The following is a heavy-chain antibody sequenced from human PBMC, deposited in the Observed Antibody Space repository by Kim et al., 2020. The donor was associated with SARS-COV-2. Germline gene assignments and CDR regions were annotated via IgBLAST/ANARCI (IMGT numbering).Heavy chain of an antibody. CDR1: GGSISSSSYY. CDR3: ARRDDSSGWTGGFDH. V-gene: IGHV4-39*01. CDR2: IFYSGST. D-gene: IGHD6-19*01. J-gene: IGHJ4*02. Sequence: SETLSLTCTVSGGSISSSSYYWGWIRQPPGKGLEWIGTIFYSGSTYYNPSLKSRVTVSVDTSKNQFSLRLSSVTAADTAVYYCARRDDSSGWTGGFDHWGQGTLVTVSS.